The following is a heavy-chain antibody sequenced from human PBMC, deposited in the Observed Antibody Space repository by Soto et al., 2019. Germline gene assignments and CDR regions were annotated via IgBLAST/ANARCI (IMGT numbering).Heavy chain of an antibody. Sequence: SVKVSCKASGCTFSSYTITWVRQAPGQGLEWMGRTIPILGIANYAQKFQGRVTITADKSTSTAYMELSSLRSEDTAVYYCARVGRAGYGGNRGQFDSWGQGPLVTVS. J-gene: IGHJ4*02. CDR1: GCTFSSYT. D-gene: IGHD4-17*01. V-gene: IGHV1-69*02. CDR2: TIPILGIA. CDR3: ARVGRAGYGGNRGQFDS.